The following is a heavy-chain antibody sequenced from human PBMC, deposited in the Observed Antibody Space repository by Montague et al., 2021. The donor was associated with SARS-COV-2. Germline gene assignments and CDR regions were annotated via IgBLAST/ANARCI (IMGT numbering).Heavy chain of an antibody. CDR1: GGSISSYY. Sequence: SETLSLICSVSGGSISSYYWSWIRQSPGKGLEWIGYIFHSGITDYNPSLKSRVTISADMSKNQFSLQLNSVTAADSVVYYCARTEYNWNDWFDPWGQGTLVAVSS. D-gene: IGHD1-20*01. J-gene: IGHJ5*02. V-gene: IGHV4-59*13. CDR2: IFHSGIT. CDR3: ARTEYNWNDWFDP.